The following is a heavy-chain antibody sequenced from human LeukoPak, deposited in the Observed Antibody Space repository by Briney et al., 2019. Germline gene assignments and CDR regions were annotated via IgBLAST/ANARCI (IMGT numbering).Heavy chain of an antibody. CDR3: AKESKSNYYQYYGMDV. Sequence: GGSLRLSCAASGFTFSNYAMNWVRQAPGKGLQWVSGISGSGGSTYYADSVKGRFTISRDKSKNTLYLQMNSLRAEDTAVYYCAKESKSNYYQYYGMDVWGQGTTVTVSS. V-gene: IGHV3-23*01. CDR2: ISGSGGST. CDR1: GFTFSNYA. J-gene: IGHJ6*02.